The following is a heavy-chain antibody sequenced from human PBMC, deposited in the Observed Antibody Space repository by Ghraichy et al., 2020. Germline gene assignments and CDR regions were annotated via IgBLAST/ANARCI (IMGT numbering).Heavy chain of an antibody. D-gene: IGHD3-22*01. Sequence: GGSLRLSCAASGFIFSDHYMDWVRQAPGKGLEWVGRIKNKANSYITEYAASVKGRFTISRDDSKSSLYLQMNSLKTEDAAVYYCVPTISMREYWGQGTLVTVSS. V-gene: IGHV3-72*01. CDR2: IKNKANSYIT. CDR1: GFIFSDHY. CDR3: VPTISMREY. J-gene: IGHJ4*02.